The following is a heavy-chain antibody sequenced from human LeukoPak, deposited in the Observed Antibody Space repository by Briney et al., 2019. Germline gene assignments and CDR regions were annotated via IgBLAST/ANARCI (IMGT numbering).Heavy chain of an antibody. CDR1: GLTLSTNG. CDR3: ARDGSRGYLHFDY. Sequence: GGSLRLSCAPSGLTLSTNGMHWVRHAPGRGLEWVAVIWPDGSNKYYSDPVKGRFTISRDNSKHTPYLQMNSLRVEDTAVYYCARDGSRGYLHFDYWGQGALVTVSS. J-gene: IGHJ4*02. D-gene: IGHD3-22*01. V-gene: IGHV3-33*01. CDR2: IWPDGSNK.